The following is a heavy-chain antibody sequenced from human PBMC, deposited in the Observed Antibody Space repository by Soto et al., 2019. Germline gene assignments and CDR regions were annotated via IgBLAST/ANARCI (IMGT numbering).Heavy chain of an antibody. CDR2: IYHTGDT. V-gene: IGHV4-59*08. J-gene: IGHJ6*02. D-gene: IGHD3-10*01. CDR1: SGPSRSHN. CDR3: VRQGIGDLHGLGDV. Sequence: QVQLQQSGPGLVKPSETLSLTCTVSSGPSRSHNWGWIRQPPGGGLEWIGYIYHTGDTSYNPSLRXXVXXSADSATNHISLTLRSVTAAATAVYYCVRQGIGDLHGLGDVWGQGTRVSVSS.